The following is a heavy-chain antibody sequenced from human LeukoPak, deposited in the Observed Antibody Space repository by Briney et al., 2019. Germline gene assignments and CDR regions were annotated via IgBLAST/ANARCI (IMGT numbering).Heavy chain of an antibody. Sequence: GGSLRLSCAASGFTFSRYAMSGVRQAPGKGLEWVSAISCSGGSTYYADSVTGRFTISRDNSKNTLYLQMNSLRAEDTAVYYCAKRGGFDVWGSYPRYWGQGTLVTVSS. V-gene: IGHV3-23*01. D-gene: IGHD3-16*02. CDR3: AKRGGFDVWGSYPRY. J-gene: IGHJ4*02. CDR1: GFTFSRYA. CDR2: ISCSGGST.